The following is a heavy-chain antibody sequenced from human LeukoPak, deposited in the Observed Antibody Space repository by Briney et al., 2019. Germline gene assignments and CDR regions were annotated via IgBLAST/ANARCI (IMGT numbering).Heavy chain of an antibody. V-gene: IGHV4-31*03. D-gene: IGHD3-9*01. CDR1: GGSISSGAYY. Sequence: SQTLSLTCTVSGGSISSGAYYWSWIRQHPGKGLEWIGYIYYSGSTYYNPSLKSRVTISVDTSKNQFSLKLSSVTAADTAVYYCARAILPANGAFDIWGQGTMVTVSS. J-gene: IGHJ3*02. CDR3: ARAILPANGAFDI. CDR2: IYYSGST.